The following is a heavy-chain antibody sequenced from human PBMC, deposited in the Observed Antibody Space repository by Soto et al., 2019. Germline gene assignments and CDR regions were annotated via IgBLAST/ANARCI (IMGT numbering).Heavy chain of an antibody. CDR3: ARGSANLPVFAFDI. CDR2: IYWSGDE. CDR1: GFSLSTSGVG. D-gene: IGHD6-13*01. Sequence: ESGPTLVNPTQTLTLTCSFSGFSLSTSGVGVGWIRQSPGKALEWLALIYWSGDEHYRPSLKSRLSIIKDTSKNHVVLIMTDMDPVDTATYYCARGSANLPVFAFDIWGQGTMVTVSS. J-gene: IGHJ3*02. V-gene: IGHV2-5*01.